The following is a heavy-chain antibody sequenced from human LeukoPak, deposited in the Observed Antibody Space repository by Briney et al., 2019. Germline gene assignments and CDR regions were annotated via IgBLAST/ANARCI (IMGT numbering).Heavy chain of an antibody. CDR3: ARAGTGMDV. V-gene: IGHV4-39*07. Sequence: PSETLSLTCTVSGGSITTSSYYWDWIRQPPGKGLEWIGSIYYSGSTYYNPSLKSRVTISVDTSKNQFSLKLSSVTAADTAVYYCARAGTGMDVWGQGTTVTVSS. J-gene: IGHJ6*02. CDR1: GGSITTSSYY. CDR2: IYYSGST.